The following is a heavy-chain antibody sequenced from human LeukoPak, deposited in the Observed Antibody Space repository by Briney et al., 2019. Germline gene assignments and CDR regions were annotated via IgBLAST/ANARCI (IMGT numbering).Heavy chain of an antibody. J-gene: IGHJ4*02. CDR2: INTDGSIT. CDR3: ARDRGPRTGFMVREAYDY. D-gene: IGHD3-10*01. V-gene: IGHV3-74*01. CDR1: GFTFSDYW. Sequence: PGGSLRLSCAASGFTFSDYWIHWVRQAPGKGLVWVSRINTDGSITNYADSVKGRFSISRDNAENTLYLQMSSLRAEDTAVYYCARDRGPRTGFMVREAYDYWGRGTLVTVSS.